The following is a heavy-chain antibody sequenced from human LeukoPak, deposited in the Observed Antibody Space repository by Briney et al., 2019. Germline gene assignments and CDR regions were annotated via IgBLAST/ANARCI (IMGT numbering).Heavy chain of an antibody. V-gene: IGHV3-23*01. CDR2: IGGSGGMT. Sequence: PGGSLRLSCAASGFTFSSYAMSWVRQAPGKGLEWVSGIGGSGGMTYYADSVKGRFTISRDNSKNTLYLQMNSLRAEDTAVYYCAKDRAARDLPYYFDYWGQGTLVTVSS. J-gene: IGHJ4*02. CDR3: AKDRAARDLPYYFDY. D-gene: IGHD3-3*01. CDR1: GFTFSSYA.